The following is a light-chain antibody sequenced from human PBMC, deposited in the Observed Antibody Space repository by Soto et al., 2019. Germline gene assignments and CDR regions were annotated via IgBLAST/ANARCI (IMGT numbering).Light chain of an antibody. CDR3: QQRSHWPPVIT. Sequence: DILLTQSPATLSLSPEERATLSCRASQSFSGYLAWYQQKPGQAPRLLIYDSSKRATSIPAKFSVRGSGTDFTIPISSPEPEDFAVYYCQQRSHWPPVITLDQGTRLEI. CDR2: DSS. CDR1: QSFSGY. V-gene: IGKV3-11*01. J-gene: IGKJ5*01.